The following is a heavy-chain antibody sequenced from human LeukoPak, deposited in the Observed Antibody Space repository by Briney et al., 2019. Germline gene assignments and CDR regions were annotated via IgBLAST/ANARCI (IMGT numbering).Heavy chain of an antibody. CDR1: GGSISSYY. Sequence: KTSETLSLTCTVSGGSISSYYSTWIRQSPGKGLEWVGFFHHSGSTNYNPSFKRGVTISAETSNNHFSRRQTSVTAADTAVYYCAGGWLPDKNDFWGEGPLVRVSA. CDR3: AGGWLPDKNDF. CDR2: FHHSGST. J-gene: IGHJ4*02. D-gene: IGHD5-24*01. V-gene: IGHV4-59*01.